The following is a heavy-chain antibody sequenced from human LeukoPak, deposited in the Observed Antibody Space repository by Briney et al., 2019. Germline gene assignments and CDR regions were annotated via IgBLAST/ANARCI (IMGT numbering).Heavy chain of an antibody. J-gene: IGHJ5*02. CDR3: ARGYQLLSSWFDP. Sequence: SVKVSCKASGYTFTDYYMHWVRQAPGQGLEWMGGIIPIFGTANYAQKFQGRVTITADESTSTAYMELSSLRSEDTAVYYCARGYQLLSSWFDPWGQGTLVTVSS. CDR1: GYTFTDYY. D-gene: IGHD2-2*01. CDR2: IIPIFGTA. V-gene: IGHV1-69*13.